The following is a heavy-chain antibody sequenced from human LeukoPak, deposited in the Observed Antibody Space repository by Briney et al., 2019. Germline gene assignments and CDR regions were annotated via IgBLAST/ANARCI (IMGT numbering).Heavy chain of an antibody. CDR3: AKGRDSYGFFDY. V-gene: IGHV3-30*18. J-gene: IGHJ4*02. CDR1: GFTFSSYC. CDR2: ISYDGSNK. Sequence: GGSLRLSCAASGFTFSSYCVHWVRQAPGKGLEWVAVISYDGSNKYYADSVKGRFTISRDNSKNTLYLQMNSLRAEDTDVYYCAKGRDSYGFFDYWGQGTLVTVSS. D-gene: IGHD5-18*01.